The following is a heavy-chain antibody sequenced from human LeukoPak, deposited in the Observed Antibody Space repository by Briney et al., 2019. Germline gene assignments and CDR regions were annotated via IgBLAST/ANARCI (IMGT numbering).Heavy chain of an antibody. CDR1: GASFRAYY. CDR3: ASSRDLYHDAFTSYWYFDV. D-gene: IGHD3-3*01. Sequence: PSQTLSLTCAVYGASFRAYYCGWIRQAPGKGLQWIGEINDTGHARYNAALKSRVTMSVDTSKNQFSLKLKSVTGADTAVYYCASSRDLYHDAFTSYWYFDVWGRGSLFTVSS. V-gene: IGHV4-34*01. J-gene: IGHJ2*01. CDR2: INDTGHA.